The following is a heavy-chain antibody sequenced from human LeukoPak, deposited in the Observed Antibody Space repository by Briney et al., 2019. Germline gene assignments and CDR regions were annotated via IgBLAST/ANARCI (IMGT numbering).Heavy chain of an antibody. D-gene: IGHD3-16*01. V-gene: IGHV3-21*01. J-gene: IGHJ4*02. Sequence: PGGSLRLSCATSGFTFSAHHMNWVRQAPGKGLEWVSSISSSSSYIYYADSVKGRFTISRDNAKNSLYLQMNSLRAEDTAVYYCARVAEFFLFDYWGQGTLVTVSS. CDR3: ARVAEFFLFDY. CDR2: ISSSSSYI. CDR1: GFTFSAHH.